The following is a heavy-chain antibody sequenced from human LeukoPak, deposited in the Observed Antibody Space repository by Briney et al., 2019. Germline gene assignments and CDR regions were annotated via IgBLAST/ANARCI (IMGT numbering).Heavy chain of an antibody. CDR2: IYYSGST. Sequence: SETLSLTCTVSGGSISSYYWSWIRQPPGKGLEWIGYIYYSGSTNYNPSLKSRVTMSVDTSKNQFSLKLSSVTAADTAVYYCARGPVGSSTSRPFYYYYYMDVWGKGTTVTVSS. CDR1: GGSISSYY. V-gene: IGHV4-59*12. D-gene: IGHD2-2*01. CDR3: ARGPVGSSTSRPFYYYYYMDV. J-gene: IGHJ6*03.